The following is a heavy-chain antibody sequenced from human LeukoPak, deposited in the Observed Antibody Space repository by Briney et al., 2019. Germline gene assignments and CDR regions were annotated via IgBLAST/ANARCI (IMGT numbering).Heavy chain of an antibody. CDR2: ISGSGSST. Sequence: PGGSLRLSCAASGFTFSNYAMNWVRQAPGKGLEWVSSISGSGSSTYYADSVKGRFTISRDNSKNTLFLQVNSLRAEDTAVYHCAKDALSGWYGYSDYWGQGTLVTVSS. V-gene: IGHV3-23*01. J-gene: IGHJ4*02. CDR3: AKDALSGWYGYSDY. CDR1: GFTFSNYA. D-gene: IGHD6-19*01.